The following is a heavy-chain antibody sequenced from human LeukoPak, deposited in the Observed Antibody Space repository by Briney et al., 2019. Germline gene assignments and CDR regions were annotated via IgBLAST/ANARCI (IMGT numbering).Heavy chain of an antibody. J-gene: IGHJ2*01. CDR3: ASCDSRGRHFDL. CDR2: IYYSGST. V-gene: IGHV4-39*07. CDR1: GGSISSSNYY. D-gene: IGHD6-19*01. Sequence: SETLSLTCTVSGGSISSSNYYWGWIRQPPGKGLEWIGSIYYSGSTYYNPSLKSRVTISVDTSKNQLSLKLNSVTAADTAVYYCASCDSRGRHFDLWGRGTLVTVSS.